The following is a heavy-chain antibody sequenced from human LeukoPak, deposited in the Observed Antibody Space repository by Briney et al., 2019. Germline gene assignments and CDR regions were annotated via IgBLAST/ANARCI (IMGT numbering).Heavy chain of an antibody. CDR1: GFTFSSYA. J-gene: IGHJ4*02. V-gene: IGHV3-23*01. Sequence: GGSLRLSCTASGFTFSSYAMSWVRQAPGKGLEWVSAISGSGGSTYYADSVKGRFTISRDNSKNTLYLQMNSLRAEDTPVYYCAKARYDIPREFDDWGQGTLVTVSS. CDR3: AKARYDIPREFDD. D-gene: IGHD3-9*01. CDR2: ISGSGGST.